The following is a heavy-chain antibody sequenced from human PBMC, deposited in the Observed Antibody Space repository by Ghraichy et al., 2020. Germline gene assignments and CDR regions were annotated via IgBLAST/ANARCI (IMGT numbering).Heavy chain of an antibody. CDR2: IYYSGST. Sequence: SETLSLTCTVSGGSISSYYWSWIRQPPGKGLEWIGYIYYSGSTNYNPSLKSRVTISVDTSKNQFSLKLSSVTAADTAVYYCARHLSPAEYFQHWGQGTLVTVSS. CDR3: ARHLSPAEYFQH. J-gene: IGHJ1*01. CDR1: GGSISSYY. V-gene: IGHV4-59*08. D-gene: IGHD5/OR15-5a*01.